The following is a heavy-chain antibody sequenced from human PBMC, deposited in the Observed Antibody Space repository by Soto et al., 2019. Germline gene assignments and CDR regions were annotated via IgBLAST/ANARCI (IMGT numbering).Heavy chain of an antibody. V-gene: IGHV4-39*01. J-gene: IGHJ4*02. CDR3: ARGSDYVRNVDY. Sequence: SETLSLTCTVSGGSISSSSYYWGWIRQPPGKGLEWIGSIYYSGSTYYNPSLKSRVTISVDTSKNQFSLKLSSVTAADTAVYYCARGSDYVRNVDYWGQGTLVTVSS. CDR2: IYYSGST. CDR1: GGSISSSSYY. D-gene: IGHD4-17*01.